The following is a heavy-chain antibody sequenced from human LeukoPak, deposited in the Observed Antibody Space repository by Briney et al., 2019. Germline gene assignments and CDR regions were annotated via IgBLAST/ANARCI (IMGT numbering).Heavy chain of an antibody. CDR3: ARDGLYCTNGVCSSDI. CDR1: GYTFTRHY. CDR2: INPSSGGT. D-gene: IGHD2-8*01. Sequence: ASVKVSCKASGYTFTRHYMNWVRQAPGQGLEWMGKINPSSGGTGYAQKFQGRVTMTRDTSTSTVYMELTSLRSEDTAVYYCARDGLYCTNGVCSSDIWGQGTLVTLSS. V-gene: IGHV1-46*01. J-gene: IGHJ3*02.